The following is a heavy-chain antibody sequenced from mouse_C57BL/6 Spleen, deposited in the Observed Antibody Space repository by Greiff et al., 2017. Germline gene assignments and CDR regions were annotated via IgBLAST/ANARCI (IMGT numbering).Heavy chain of an antibody. CDR3: ARAIYYDYDGSYAMDY. CDR1: GYTFTSYW. Sequence: VQLQQPGAELVKPGASVKLSCKASGYTFTSYWMHWVKQRPGQGLEWIGMIHPNSGSTNYNEKFKSKATLTVAKSSSTAYMQLSSLTSEDSAVYYWARAIYYDYDGSYAMDYWGQGTSVTVSS. CDR2: IHPNSGST. V-gene: IGHV1-64*01. D-gene: IGHD2-4*01. J-gene: IGHJ4*01.